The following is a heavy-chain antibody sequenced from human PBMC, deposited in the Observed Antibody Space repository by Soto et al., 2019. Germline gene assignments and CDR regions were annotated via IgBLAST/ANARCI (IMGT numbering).Heavy chain of an antibody. D-gene: IGHD5-18*01. V-gene: IGHV4-4*02. CDR3: ARFFSGHTATTHIYG. CDR1: GASIYNGGYF. J-gene: IGHJ6*01. CDR2: IYHSGST. Sequence: PSETLSLTCSVSGASIYNGGYFWSWIRQPPGKGLEWIGEIYHSGSTNYNPSLKSRVTISVDKSKNQFSLKLSSVTAADLAVYYWARFFSGHTATTHIYG.